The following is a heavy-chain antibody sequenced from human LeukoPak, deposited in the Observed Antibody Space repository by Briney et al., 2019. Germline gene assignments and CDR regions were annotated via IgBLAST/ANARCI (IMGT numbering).Heavy chain of an antibody. CDR1: GYTFTSYG. CDR2: ISAYNGNT. V-gene: IGHV1-18*01. Sequence: ASVKLSCKASGYTFTSYGISWVRQAPGQGLEWMGWISAYNGNTNYAQKLQGRVTMTTDTATSTAYMELRSLRSDDTAVYYCARSGVTIFGVVIMPFDYWGQGTLVTVSS. D-gene: IGHD3-3*01. J-gene: IGHJ4*02. CDR3: ARSGVTIFGVVIMPFDY.